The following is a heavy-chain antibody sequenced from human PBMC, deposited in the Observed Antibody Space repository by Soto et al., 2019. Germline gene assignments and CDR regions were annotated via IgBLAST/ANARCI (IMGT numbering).Heavy chain of an antibody. CDR3: ARGLYSSGWSPHPY. CDR2: INAGNGNT. CDR1: GYTFTSYA. V-gene: IGHV1-3*01. J-gene: IGHJ4*02. D-gene: IGHD6-19*01. Sequence: ASVKVSCKSSGYTFTSYAMHWVRQAPGQRLEWMGWINAGNGNTKYSQKFQGRVTITRDTSASTAYMELSSLRSEDTAVYYCARGLYSSGWSPHPYWGQGTLVTVSS.